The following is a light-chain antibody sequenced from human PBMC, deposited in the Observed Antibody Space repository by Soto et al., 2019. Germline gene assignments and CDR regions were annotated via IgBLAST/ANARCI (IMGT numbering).Light chain of an antibody. J-gene: IGKJ2*01. CDR3: QHDSGYSPYT. Sequence: DIQMTQSPSTLSASVGDRVSITCRASQSIGSSLAWYQQKPGKAPKLLMYRASTLEDGVPSRFSGSGSGAEFSLTISSLQPDDFATYDCQHDSGYSPYTFGQGTKLEI. V-gene: IGKV1-5*03. CDR2: RAS. CDR1: QSIGSS.